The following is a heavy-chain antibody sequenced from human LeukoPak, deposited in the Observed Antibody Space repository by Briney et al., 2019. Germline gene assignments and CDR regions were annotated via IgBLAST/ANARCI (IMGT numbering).Heavy chain of an antibody. Sequence: GRSLRLSCAASGFTFSSYAMHWVRQAPGKGLEWVAAISYDGSNKYYADSVKGRFTISRDNSKNTLYLQMNSLRAEDTAVYYCARLVAAGNFDYWGQGTLVTVSS. D-gene: IGHD6-13*01. CDR1: GFTFSSYA. CDR2: ISYDGSNK. J-gene: IGHJ4*02. V-gene: IGHV3-30*01. CDR3: ARLVAAGNFDY.